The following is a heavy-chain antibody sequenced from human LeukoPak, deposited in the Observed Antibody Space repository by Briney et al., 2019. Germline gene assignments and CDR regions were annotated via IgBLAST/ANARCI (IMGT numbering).Heavy chain of an antibody. CDR2: ISYDGSNK. D-gene: IGHD6-13*01. CDR1: GFTFSSYG. CDR3: LALSNPGYSSSWYTPATDY. V-gene: IGHV3-30*03. J-gene: IGHJ4*02. Sequence: PGRSLRLSCAASGFTFSSYGMHWVRQAPGKGLEWVAVISYDGSNKYYADSVKGRFTISRGNSKNTLYLQMNSLRAEDTAVYYCLALSNPGYSSSWYTPATDYWGQGTLVTVSS.